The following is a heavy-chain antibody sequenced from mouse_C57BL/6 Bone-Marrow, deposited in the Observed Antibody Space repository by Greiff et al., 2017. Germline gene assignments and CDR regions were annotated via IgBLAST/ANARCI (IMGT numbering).Heavy chain of an antibody. D-gene: IGHD3-2*02. CDR1: GYAFSSSW. CDR3: ATVSSCYEDYLDY. J-gene: IGHJ2*01. Sequence: QVQLQQSGPELVKPGASVKISCKASGYAFSSSWMNWVKQRPGKGLEWIGRIYPGDGDTNYNGKFKGKATLTADKSSSTAYMQRSSLTSEDSAVYFCATVSSCYEDYLDYWGQGTTLTVSS. CDR2: IYPGDGDT. V-gene: IGHV1-82*01.